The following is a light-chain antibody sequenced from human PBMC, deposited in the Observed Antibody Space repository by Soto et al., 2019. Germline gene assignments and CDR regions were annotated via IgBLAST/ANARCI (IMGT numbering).Light chain of an antibody. V-gene: IGLV2-14*01. Sequence: QSVLTQPASVSGSPGQSITISCTGTSSDVGGYIYVSWYQQHPGKAPKLMIYEVSNRPSGVSNRFSGSKSSNTAPLTISGLQAEDEADYYCGSYTSSNTYVFGTGNKVTV. CDR3: GSYTSSNTYV. CDR2: EVS. CDR1: SSDVGGYIY. J-gene: IGLJ1*01.